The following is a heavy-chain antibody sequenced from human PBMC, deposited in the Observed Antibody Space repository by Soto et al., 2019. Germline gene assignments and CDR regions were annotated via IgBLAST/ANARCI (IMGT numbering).Heavy chain of an antibody. Sequence: HPGGSLRLSCAASGFTFDDYAMHWVRQAPGKGLEWVSGISWNSGSIGYAYSVKGRFTISRDNAKNSLYLQMNSLRAEDTALYYCAKDMHSSGWYPSYYFDYWGQGTLVTVSS. J-gene: IGHJ4*02. CDR3: AKDMHSSGWYPSYYFDY. CDR1: GFTFDDYA. CDR2: ISWNSGSI. V-gene: IGHV3-9*01. D-gene: IGHD6-19*01.